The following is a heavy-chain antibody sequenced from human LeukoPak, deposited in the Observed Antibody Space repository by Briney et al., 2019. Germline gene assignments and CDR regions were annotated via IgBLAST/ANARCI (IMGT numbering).Heavy chain of an antibody. V-gene: IGHV3-23*01. Sequence: GSLRLSSAASGFTFSSYAMSWVRQAPGKGLEWVSAISGSGGSTYYADSVKGRFTISRDNSKNTLYLQMNSLRAEDTAVYYCAKGGPVWGAFDYWGQGTLVTVSS. J-gene: IGHJ4*02. D-gene: IGHD3-16*01. CDR2: ISGSGGST. CDR3: AKGGPVWGAFDY. CDR1: GFTFSSYA.